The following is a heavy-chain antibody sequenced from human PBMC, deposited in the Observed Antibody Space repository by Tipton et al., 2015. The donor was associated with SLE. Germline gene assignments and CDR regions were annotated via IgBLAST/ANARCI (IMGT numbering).Heavy chain of an antibody. J-gene: IGHJ4*02. V-gene: IGHV4-4*01. D-gene: IGHD6-13*01. CDR1: GVSISSRDY. Sequence: TLSLTCTVSGVSISSRDYWSWVRQPPGEGLEWIGDISHSGNTTYNPSLRSRVTISVDKSKNQFSLRLNSLNDADTAMYFCARGKSSRFCDGGVYFDHWGQGSLVTVSS. CDR3: ARGKSSRFCDGGVYFDH. CDR2: ISHSGNT.